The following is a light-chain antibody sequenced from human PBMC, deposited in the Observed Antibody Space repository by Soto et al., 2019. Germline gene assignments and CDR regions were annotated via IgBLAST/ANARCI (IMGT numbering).Light chain of an antibody. V-gene: IGKV1-33*01. CDR2: YAS. CDR1: QDIREA. Sequence: MQMTQSPSRLSASEGDRVTITCQGSQDIREALNWYQQQPGKAPKVLIYYASKLQTGVPSRFSGRGSGKDFTLTISSLQPDDSAPYYCQQFYDLPITFGQGTRLEIK. J-gene: IGKJ5*01. CDR3: QQFYDLPIT.